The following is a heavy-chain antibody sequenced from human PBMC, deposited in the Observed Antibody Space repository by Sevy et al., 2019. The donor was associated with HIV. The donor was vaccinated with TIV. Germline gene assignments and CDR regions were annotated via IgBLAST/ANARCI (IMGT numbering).Heavy chain of an antibody. D-gene: IGHD2-2*01. CDR2: ISSSSSTI. V-gene: IGHV3-48*02. Sequence: GGSLRLSCAASGFTFSSYSMNWVRQAPGKGLEWVSYISSSSSTIYYADSVKGRFTISRDNAKNSLYLQMNSLRDEDTAVYYCARGRIVVVPAAILYWGQRTLVTVSS. CDR1: GFTFSSYS. J-gene: IGHJ4*02. CDR3: ARGRIVVVPAAILY.